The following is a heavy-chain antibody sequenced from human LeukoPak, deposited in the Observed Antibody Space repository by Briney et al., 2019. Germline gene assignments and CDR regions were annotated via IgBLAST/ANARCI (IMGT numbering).Heavy chain of an antibody. CDR1: GGSISSYY. CDR3: ASQGRDSSSPLDY. CDR2: IYYSGST. D-gene: IGHD6-6*01. J-gene: IGHJ4*02. V-gene: IGHV4-59*01. Sequence: SETLSLTCTVSGGSISSYYWSWIRQPPGKGLEWIGYIYYSGSTNYNPSLKSRVTISVDTSKNQFSLKLSSVTAADTAVYYCASQGRDSSSPLDYWGQGTLVTVSS.